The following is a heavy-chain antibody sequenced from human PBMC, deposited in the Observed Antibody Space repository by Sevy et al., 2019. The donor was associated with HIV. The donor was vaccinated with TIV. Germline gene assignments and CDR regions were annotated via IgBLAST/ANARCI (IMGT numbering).Heavy chain of an antibody. CDR3: GGAAIDTGDFEY. CDR2: IYTSGNT. CDR1: GGSISSYY. V-gene: IGHV4-4*07. Sequence: SETLSLTCTVSGGSISSYYWSWIRQPSGKGLEWIGRIYTSGNTHYNPSLKSRVTMSVDTSKNQFSLNLSYVTAADTAGYYCGGAAIDTGDFEYWGQGTLVTVSS. D-gene: IGHD6-13*01. J-gene: IGHJ4*02.